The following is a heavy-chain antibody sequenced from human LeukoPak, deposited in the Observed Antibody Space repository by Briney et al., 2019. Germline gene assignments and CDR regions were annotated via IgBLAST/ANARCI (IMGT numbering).Heavy chain of an antibody. Sequence: SETLSLTCTVSGGSISSYYWSWIRQPPGKGLEWIGYIYYSGSTNYNPSLKSRVTISVDTSKNQFSLKLSSVTAADTAVYYCARVGGIAARPSYYYYYMDVWGKGTTVTVSS. CDR1: GGSISSYY. CDR2: IYYSGST. D-gene: IGHD6-6*01. CDR3: ARVGGIAARPSYYYYYMDV. V-gene: IGHV4-59*01. J-gene: IGHJ6*03.